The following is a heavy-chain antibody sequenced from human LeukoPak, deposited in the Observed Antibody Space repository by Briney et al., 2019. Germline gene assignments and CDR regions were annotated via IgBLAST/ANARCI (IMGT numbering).Heavy chain of an antibody. CDR1: GYTFTGYY. CDR3: ARGGRDILTGYYTDFYYGMDV. Sequence: ASVRVSCKASGYTFTGYYMHWVRQAPGQGLEWMGRINPNSGGTNSAQKFQGRVTMTRDTSISTAYMEQSRLRSDDTAVYYCARGGRDILTGYYTDFYYGMDVWGQGTTVTVSS. CDR2: INPNSGGT. J-gene: IGHJ6*02. D-gene: IGHD3-9*01. V-gene: IGHV1-2*06.